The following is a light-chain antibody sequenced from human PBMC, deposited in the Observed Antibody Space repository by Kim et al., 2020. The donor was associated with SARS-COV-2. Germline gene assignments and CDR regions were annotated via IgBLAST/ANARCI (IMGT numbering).Light chain of an antibody. V-gene: IGLV2-8*01. J-gene: IGLJ1*01. Sequence: PGQSVTISCTGTSSDVGGYNYVSWYQQHPGKAPKLMIYEVSKRPSGVPDRFSGSKSGNTASLTVSGLQAEDEADYYCSSYAGSNNVFGTGTRSPS. CDR2: EVS. CDR1: SSDVGGYNY. CDR3: SSYAGSNNV.